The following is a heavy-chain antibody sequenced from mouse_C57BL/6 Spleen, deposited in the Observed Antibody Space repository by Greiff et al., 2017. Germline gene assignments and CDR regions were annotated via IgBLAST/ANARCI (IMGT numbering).Heavy chain of an antibody. CDR3: ARDMGSYWYCDV. D-gene: IGHD1-1*02. CDR1: GFTFSSYA. J-gene: IGHJ1*03. CDR2: ISDGGSYT. Sequence: VMLVESGGGLVKPGGSLRLSCAASGFTFSSYAMSWVRQTPEKRLEWVATISDGGSYTYYPDNVKGRFTISRDNAKNNLYLQMSHLKSEDTAMYYCARDMGSYWYCDVGGTGTTVTVSS. V-gene: IGHV5-4*01.